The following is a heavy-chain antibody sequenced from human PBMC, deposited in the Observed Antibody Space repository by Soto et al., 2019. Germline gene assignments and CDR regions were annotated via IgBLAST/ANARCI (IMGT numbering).Heavy chain of an antibody. Sequence: SGPTLGNPTQTLTLTCTVSGYSLIATGMSVSWIRQPPGKALEWLALIDWDDDKYYSTSLKTKLTISRDTSKNQVVLTMTNMDPVDTATYYCARINRSGYYSHYYYGMDVWRQGTTVTVSS. D-gene: IGHD3-22*01. V-gene: IGHV2-70*01. CDR1: GYSLIATGMS. J-gene: IGHJ6*01. CDR3: ARINRSGYYSHYYYGMDV. CDR2: IDWDDDK.